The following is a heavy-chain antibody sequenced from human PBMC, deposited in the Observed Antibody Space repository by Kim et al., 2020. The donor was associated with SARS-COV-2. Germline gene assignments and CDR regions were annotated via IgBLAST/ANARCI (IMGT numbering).Heavy chain of an antibody. Sequence: GGSLRLSCAASGFTFSSYDMHWVRQATGKGLEWVSAIGTAGDTYYPGSVKGRFTISRENAKNSLYLQMNSLRAGDTAVYYCARKLGGAAGHPLDYWGQGTLVTVSS. CDR2: IGTAGDT. J-gene: IGHJ4*02. V-gene: IGHV3-13*04. D-gene: IGHD6-13*01. CDR3: ARKLGGAAGHPLDY. CDR1: GFTFSSYD.